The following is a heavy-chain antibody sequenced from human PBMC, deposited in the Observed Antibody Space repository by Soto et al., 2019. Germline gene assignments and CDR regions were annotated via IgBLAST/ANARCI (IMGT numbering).Heavy chain of an antibody. J-gene: IGHJ5*02. CDR3: ARMASFGSLNCCDP. V-gene: IGHV1-8*01. CDR1: GYSFTNND. Sequence: ASVKVSCKASGYSFTNNDVSWVRQATGQGLEWMGWMNPGSVDTGYAQKFQGRVTLTRDICTATAYMELSSLRSDDTATYYCARMASFGSLNCCDPWGQGTLVTVSS. D-gene: IGHD3-16*01. CDR2: MNPGSVDT.